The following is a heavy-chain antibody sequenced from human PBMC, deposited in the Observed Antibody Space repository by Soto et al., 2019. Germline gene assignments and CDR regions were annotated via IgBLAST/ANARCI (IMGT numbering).Heavy chain of an antibody. D-gene: IGHD2-2*01. J-gene: IGHJ1*01. V-gene: IGHV3-74*01. CDR1: GFSFSTYW. CDR3: VRKAGASYMPAEYFQH. Sequence: EVQLVESGGGLVQPGGSLRLSCAASGFSFSTYWMHWVRQGPGKGLVWVSRIDHDGRSTSYADSVKGRFTISRDNAKSTLSLQMNSLTVEDTGVYYCVRKAGASYMPAEYFQHWGQGTLVTVSS. CDR2: IDHDGRST.